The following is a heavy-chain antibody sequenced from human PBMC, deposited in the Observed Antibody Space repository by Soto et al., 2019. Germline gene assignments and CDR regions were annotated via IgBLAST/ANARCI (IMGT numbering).Heavy chain of an antibody. CDR3: ARGKGMEENYYYYGLDI. V-gene: IGHV1-3*01. Sequence: ASVKVSCKASGYTFSTHAMHWVRQAPGQSLEWMGWINGGTGQTKHSHRFQDRVTITRDTSASTAYMELSSLRSEDTAVYYCARGKGMEENYYYYGLDIWGQGNTVTV. D-gene: IGHD1-1*01. CDR2: INGGTGQT. CDR1: GYTFSTHA. J-gene: IGHJ6*02.